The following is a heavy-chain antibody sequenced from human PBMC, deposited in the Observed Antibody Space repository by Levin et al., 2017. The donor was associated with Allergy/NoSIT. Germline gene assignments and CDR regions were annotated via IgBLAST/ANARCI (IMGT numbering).Heavy chain of an antibody. J-gene: IGHJ4*02. CDR1: GDSISRFY. V-gene: IGHV4-59*01. D-gene: IGHD6-13*01. CDR3: ARATRSSLIYYFVY. Sequence: SETLSLTCTVSGDSISRFYWSWIRQPPGRGLEWIGNGFYSGTTNYNPSLKSRVTILVDTSKNQFSLKLSSVTAADTAVYYCARATRSSLIYYFVYWCPGTLVTVSS. CDR2: GFYSGTT.